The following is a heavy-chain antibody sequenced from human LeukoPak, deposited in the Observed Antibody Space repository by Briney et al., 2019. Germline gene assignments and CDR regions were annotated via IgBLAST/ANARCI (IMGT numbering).Heavy chain of an antibody. CDR1: GFTFSSYE. Sequence: GGSLRLSCAASGFTFSSYEMNWVRQAPGKGLEWVSYISSSGSTIYYADSVKGRFTISRDNAKNSLYLQMNSLRAEDTAVYYCARDSKGWKTHDYWGQGTLVTVSS. CDR3: ARDSKGWKTHDY. J-gene: IGHJ4*02. V-gene: IGHV3-48*03. D-gene: IGHD1-1*01. CDR2: ISSSGSTI.